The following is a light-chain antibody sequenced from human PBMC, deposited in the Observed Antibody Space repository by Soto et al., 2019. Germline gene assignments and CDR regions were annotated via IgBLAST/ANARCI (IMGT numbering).Light chain of an antibody. CDR1: QSLLFSDGKTY. CDR3: MQTVASPWT. J-gene: IGKJ1*01. CDR2: GVS. V-gene: IGKV2D-29*01. Sequence: DIVMTQTPLSLSVTPGQPASISCKSSQSLLFSDGKTYLYWYLQKPGQPPQLLIYGVSNRFSGVTDRFSGSGSGTDFTLTISRVEPEDVGVYYCMQTVASPWTFGQGTKVAVK.